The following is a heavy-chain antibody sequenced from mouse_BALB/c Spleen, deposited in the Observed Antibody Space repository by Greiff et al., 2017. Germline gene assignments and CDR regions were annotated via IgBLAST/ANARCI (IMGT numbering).Heavy chain of an antibody. CDR2: IYPGSGNT. J-gene: IGHJ2*01. CDR3: ARWGNYRYGGGY. Sequence: VQLQQSGAELARPGASVKLSCKASGYTFTDYYINWVKQRTGQGLEWIGEIYPGSGNTYYNEKFKGKATLTADKSSSTAYMQLSSLTSEDSAVYFCARWGNYRYGGGYWGQGTTLTVSS. CDR1: GYTFTDYY. D-gene: IGHD2-14*01. V-gene: IGHV1-77*01.